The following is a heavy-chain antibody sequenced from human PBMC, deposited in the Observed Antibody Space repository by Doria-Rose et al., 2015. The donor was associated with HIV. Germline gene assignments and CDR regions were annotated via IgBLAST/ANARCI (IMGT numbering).Heavy chain of an antibody. V-gene: IGHV2-26*01. CDR3: ARIKSSRWYHKYYFDF. D-gene: IGHD6-13*01. J-gene: IGHJ4*02. CDR1: GVSLSSPGMG. Sequence: QITLKESGPVLVKPTETLTLTCTVSGVSLSSPGMGVSWIRQPPGKALEWLANIFSDDERSYKTSLKSRLTISRGTSKRQVVLTMTDMDPVGTATYYCARIKSSRWYHKYYFDFWGQGTLVIVSA. CDR2: IFSDDER.